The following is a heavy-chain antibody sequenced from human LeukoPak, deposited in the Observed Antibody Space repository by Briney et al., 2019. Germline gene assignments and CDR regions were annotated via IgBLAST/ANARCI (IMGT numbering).Heavy chain of an antibody. V-gene: IGHV1-8*01. J-gene: IGHJ6*03. D-gene: IGHD6-19*01. CDR2: MNPNSGNT. Sequence: ASVKVSCKASGYTFTSYDLYWVRQATGQGLEWMGWMNPNSGNTGYAQKFQGRVTMTRNTSISTAYMELRSLRSDDTAVYYCARSVLNSSGWSWDYYYYYMDVWGKGTTVTVSS. CDR3: ARSVLNSSGWSWDYYYYYMDV. CDR1: GYTFTSYD.